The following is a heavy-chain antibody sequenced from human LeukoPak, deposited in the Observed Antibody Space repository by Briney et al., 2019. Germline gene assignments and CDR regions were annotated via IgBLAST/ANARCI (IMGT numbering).Heavy chain of an antibody. CDR3: ARGPYSSNWYVDY. CDR2: ISRTGNSI. Sequence: GGSLRLSCAASGFTFSSYSMNWVRLAPGKGLEWISYISRTGNSIYYADSVKGRFTVSRDSAKNSLYLQMNSLRAEDTAVYYCARGPYSSNWYVDYWGQGTLVTVAS. J-gene: IGHJ4*02. V-gene: IGHV3-48*04. D-gene: IGHD6-13*01. CDR1: GFTFSSYS.